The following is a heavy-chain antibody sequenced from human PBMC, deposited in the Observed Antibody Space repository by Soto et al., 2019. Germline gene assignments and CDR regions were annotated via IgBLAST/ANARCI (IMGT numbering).Heavy chain of an antibody. V-gene: IGHV1-69*01. CDR1: GGTFSSYA. J-gene: IGHJ6*02. CDR2: IIPIFGTA. Sequence: QVQLVQSGAEVKKPGSSVKVSCKASGGTFSSYAISWVRQAPGQGLEWMGGIIPIFGTANYAQKFQGRITITEAESSRTADMELSSMRAEDTAVYYCARDRGQMATTYYYYNGMDVWGQGTTVTVSS. CDR3: ARDRGQMATTYYYYNGMDV. D-gene: IGHD1-1*01.